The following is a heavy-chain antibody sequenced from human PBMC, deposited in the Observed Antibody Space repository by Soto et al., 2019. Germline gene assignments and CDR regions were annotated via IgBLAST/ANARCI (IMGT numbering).Heavy chain of an antibody. V-gene: IGHV1-69*13. CDR1: GGTFSSYA. J-gene: IGHJ5*02. CDR3: AAAYCGGDCYYNWFDP. CDR2: IIPIFGTA. D-gene: IGHD2-21*02. Sequence: SVKVSCKASGGTFSSYAISWVRQAPGQGLEWMGGIIPIFGTANYAQKFQGRVTITADESTSTAYMELSSLRSEDTAVYYCAAAYCGGDCYYNWFDPWGQGTLVTVSS.